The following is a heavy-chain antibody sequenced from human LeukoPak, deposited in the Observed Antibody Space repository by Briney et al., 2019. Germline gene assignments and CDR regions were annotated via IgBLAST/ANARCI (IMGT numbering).Heavy chain of an antibody. CDR2: ISNSGSTM. J-gene: IGHJ3*02. V-gene: IGHV3-11*01. CDR3: ARTTVAPRSYDAFDI. Sequence: GGSLRLSCAASIFIFNNYYMSWIRQAPEKGLECVSYISNSGSTMFYADSVKGQFIISRDTSKNTLYLQINSLTVEDTAVYYCARTTVAPRSYDAFDIWGQGTMATVSS. D-gene: IGHD4-23*01. CDR1: IFIFNNYY.